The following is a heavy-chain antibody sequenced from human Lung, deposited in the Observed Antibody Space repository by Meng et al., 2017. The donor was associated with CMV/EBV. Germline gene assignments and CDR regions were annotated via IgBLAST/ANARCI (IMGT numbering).Heavy chain of an antibody. CDR2: IYHSGST. CDR3: ARVGQWLPIDY. CDR1: GGSISSSNW. D-gene: IGHD6-19*01. Sequence: QVEVQGSGPGLVKPSGTLSLTCAVSGGSISSSNWWSWVRQPPGKGLEWIGEIYHSGSTNYNPSLKSRVTISADKSKNQFSLNLSSVTAADTAVYYCARVGQWLPIDYWGQGTLVTVSS. J-gene: IGHJ4*02. V-gene: IGHV4-4*02.